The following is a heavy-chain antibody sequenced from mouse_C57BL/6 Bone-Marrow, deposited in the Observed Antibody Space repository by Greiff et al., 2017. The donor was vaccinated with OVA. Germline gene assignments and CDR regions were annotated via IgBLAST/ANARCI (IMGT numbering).Heavy chain of an antibody. V-gene: IGHV1-22*01. CDR1: GYTFTDYN. Sequence: VQLQQSGPELVKPGASVKMSCKASGYTFTDYNMHWVKQSHGKSLEWIGYINPNNGGTSYNQKFKGKATLTVNKSSSTAYMELRSLTSEDSAVYYCARAPYGDDRGAFAYWGKGTLVTVSA. D-gene: IGHD2-2*01. CDR2: INPNNGGT. J-gene: IGHJ3*01. CDR3: ARAPYGDDRGAFAY.